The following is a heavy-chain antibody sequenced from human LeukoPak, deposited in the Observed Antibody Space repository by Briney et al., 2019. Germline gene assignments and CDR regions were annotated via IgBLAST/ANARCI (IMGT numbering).Heavy chain of an antibody. Sequence: PSETLSLTCTVSGSSISSYYWTWIRQPPGTGLEWIGHIYNSGNTNYNPSLKSRVTISVDTSKNQFSLKLSSVTAADTAVYYCARRLKIFGVGAGDAFDIWGQGTMVTVSS. CDR2: IYNSGNT. D-gene: IGHD3-3*01. CDR3: ARRLKIFGVGAGDAFDI. CDR1: GSSISSYY. V-gene: IGHV4-59*01. J-gene: IGHJ3*02.